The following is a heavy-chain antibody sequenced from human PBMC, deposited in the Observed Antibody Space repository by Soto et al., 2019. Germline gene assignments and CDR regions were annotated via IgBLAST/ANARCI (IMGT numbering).Heavy chain of an antibody. V-gene: IGHV1-18*01. CDR1: GYTFTSYG. CDR3: ASFRYSYGHGSTLTYYYYYGMDV. Sequence: ASVKVSCKASGYTFTSYGISWVRQAPGQGLEWMGWISAYNGNTNYAQKLQGRVTMTTDTSTSTAYMELRSLRSDDTAVYYCASFRYSYGHGSTLTYYYYYGMDVWGQGTTVTVSS. CDR2: ISAYNGNT. J-gene: IGHJ6*02. D-gene: IGHD5-18*01.